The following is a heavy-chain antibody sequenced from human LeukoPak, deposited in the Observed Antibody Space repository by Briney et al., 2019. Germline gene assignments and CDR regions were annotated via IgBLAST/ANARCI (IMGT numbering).Heavy chain of an antibody. CDR2: ISYDGSNK. Sequence: GGSLRLSCAASGFTFSSYGMHWVRQAPGKGLEWVAVISYDGSNKYYADSVKGRFTISRDNSKNTLYLQMNSLRAEDTAVYYCARALYGFGELWPDWFDPWAREPWSPSPQ. V-gene: IGHV3-30*03. CDR1: GFTFSSYG. J-gene: IGHJ5*02. D-gene: IGHD3-10*01. CDR3: ARALYGFGELWPDWFDP.